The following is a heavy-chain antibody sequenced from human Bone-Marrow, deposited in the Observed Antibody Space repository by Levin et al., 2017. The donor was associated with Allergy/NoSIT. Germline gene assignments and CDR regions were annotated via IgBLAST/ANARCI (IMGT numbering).Heavy chain of an antibody. CDR2: VYFTGNT. V-gene: IGHV4-61*03. CDR3: ARDAGRDGYNFFDF. J-gene: IGHJ4*02. CDR1: GASVNSGSYY. Sequence: SETLSLTCTVSGASVNSGSYYWSWIRQPPGKGLEWIGYVYFTGNTNYSPSLKSRVILSVDTSKNHFSLRLTSVTAADSAVYYCARDAGRDGYNFFDFWGQGALVTVSS. D-gene: IGHD5-24*01.